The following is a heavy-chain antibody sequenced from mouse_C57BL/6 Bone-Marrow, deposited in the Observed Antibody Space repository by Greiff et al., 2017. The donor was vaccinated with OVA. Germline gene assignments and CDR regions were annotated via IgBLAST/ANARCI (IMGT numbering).Heavy chain of an antibody. Sequence: QVQLQQSGAELVRPGTSVKVSCKASGYAFTNYLIEWVKQRPGQGLEWIGVINPGSGGTNYNEKFKGKATLTADKSSSTAYMQLSSLTSEDSAVYFGARTITTVVYWYFDVWGTGTTVTVSS. CDR2: INPGSGGT. J-gene: IGHJ1*03. V-gene: IGHV1-54*01. CDR1: GYAFTNYL. CDR3: ARTITTVVYWYFDV. D-gene: IGHD1-1*01.